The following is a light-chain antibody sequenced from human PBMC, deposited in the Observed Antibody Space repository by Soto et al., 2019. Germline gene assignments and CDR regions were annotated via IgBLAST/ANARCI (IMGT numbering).Light chain of an antibody. CDR2: AAS. V-gene: IGKV3-20*01. CDR1: QSVSSSY. J-gene: IGKJ1*01. CDR3: HQYGGSPGT. Sequence: EIVLTQSPGTLSLSPGERATLSCRASQSVSSSYLAWYQQKPGQAPRLLIFAASTRATGIPDRFSGSGSGTDFTLTISRLEPEDFAVYYCHQYGGSPGTFGQGTKV.